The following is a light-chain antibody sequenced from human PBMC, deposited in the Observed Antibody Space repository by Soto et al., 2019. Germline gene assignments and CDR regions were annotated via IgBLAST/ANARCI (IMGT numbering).Light chain of an antibody. Sequence: DVVMTQSPLSLPVTLGQPASISCRSSQSLVYSDGNTYLNWFHQRPGQSPRRLIYKVSNRDSGVPDRFSGSVSGTDFTLKISRVEAEDVGVYYCLQGTYWPRLTFGGGTKVKIK. CDR2: KVS. V-gene: IGKV2-30*01. CDR3: LQGTYWPRLT. J-gene: IGKJ4*01. CDR1: QSLVYSDGNTY.